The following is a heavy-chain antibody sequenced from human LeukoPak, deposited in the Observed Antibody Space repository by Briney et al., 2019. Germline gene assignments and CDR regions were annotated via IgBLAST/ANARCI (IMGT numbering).Heavy chain of an antibody. CDR2: IYTSGST. D-gene: IGHD2-21*02. CDR1: GGSISSYY. J-gene: IGHJ4*02. CDR3: ARGQEVVTAIGGIFDY. Sequence: SETLSLTCTVSGGSISSYYWSWIRQPAGKGLEWIGRIYTSGSTNYNPSLKSRVTMSVDTSKNQFSLKLSSVTAADTAVYYCARGQEVVTAIGGIFDYWGQGTLVTVSS. V-gene: IGHV4-4*07.